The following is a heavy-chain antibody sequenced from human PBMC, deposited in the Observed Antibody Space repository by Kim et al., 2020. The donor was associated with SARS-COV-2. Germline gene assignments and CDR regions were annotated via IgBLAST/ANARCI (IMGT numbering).Heavy chain of an antibody. D-gene: IGHD6-13*01. V-gene: IGHV1-3*01. CDR3: AISGYSSSWYILGLDY. J-gene: IGHJ4*02. Sequence: KFQGRVTITRDTSASTAYMELSSLRSEDTAVYYCAISGYSSSWYILGLDYWGQGTLVTVSS.